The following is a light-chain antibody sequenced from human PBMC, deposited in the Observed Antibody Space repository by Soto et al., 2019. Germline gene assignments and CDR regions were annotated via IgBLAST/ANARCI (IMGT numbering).Light chain of an antibody. Sequence: QSALTQPPSASGSSGQSVTISCTGTSSDVGGYNSVSWYQQHPGKAPKLIIYEVSEWPSGVPDRFSGSKSGNTASLTVSGLQAEDEADYYRSSYAGINSFYVFGTGTKLTVL. CDR2: EVS. V-gene: IGLV2-8*01. CDR3: SSYAGINSFYV. J-gene: IGLJ1*01. CDR1: SSDVGGYNS.